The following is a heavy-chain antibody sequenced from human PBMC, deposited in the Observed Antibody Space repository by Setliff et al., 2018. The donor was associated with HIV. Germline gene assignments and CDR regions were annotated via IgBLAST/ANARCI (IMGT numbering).Heavy chain of an antibody. J-gene: IGHJ6*02. V-gene: IGHV1-18*01. Sequence: ASVTVSCKASGYTFTSYGSSWVRQAPGQGLEWMGWISAYNDNTNYAQKLQGRVTMTTDTSTSTAYMELRSLRSDDTAVYYCARDSREGGYDQYYYYYGMDVWGQGTTVTVSS. CDR3: ARDSREGGYDQYYYYYGMDV. CDR1: GYTFTSYG. CDR2: ISAYNDNT. D-gene: IGHD5-12*01.